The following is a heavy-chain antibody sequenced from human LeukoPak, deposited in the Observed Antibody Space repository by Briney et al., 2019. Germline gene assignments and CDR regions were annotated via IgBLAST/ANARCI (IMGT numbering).Heavy chain of an antibody. J-gene: IGHJ2*01. Sequence: KASETLSLTCTVSGGSISSYYGSWVRQPPGKGLEWSGYIYNSGSTKYTPSLKSRVTVSVDTSKNQFSLKLSSVTAADTAVYYCARGLGENKHILRSYYFDLWGRGTLVTVSS. D-gene: IGHD1/OR15-1a*01. CDR3: ARGLGENKHILRSYYFDL. V-gene: IGHV4-59*01. CDR2: IYNSGST. CDR1: GGSISSYY.